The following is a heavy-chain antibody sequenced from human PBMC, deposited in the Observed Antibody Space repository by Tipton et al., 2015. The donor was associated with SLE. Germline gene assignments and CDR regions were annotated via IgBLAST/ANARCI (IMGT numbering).Heavy chain of an antibody. V-gene: IGHV4-61*01. CDR2: IYSSGST. CDR1: NYSIGSGHYY. D-gene: IGHD6-19*01. CDR3: SRGLPGYSSGWVPHS. Sequence: LRLSCSITNYSIGSGHYYWGWVRQPPGKGLEWIGFIYSSGSTTYNPSLKSRVTISVDASRKQISLKVRSVTTADTAVYYCSRGLPGYSSGWVPHSWGQGTLVTVSS. J-gene: IGHJ4*02.